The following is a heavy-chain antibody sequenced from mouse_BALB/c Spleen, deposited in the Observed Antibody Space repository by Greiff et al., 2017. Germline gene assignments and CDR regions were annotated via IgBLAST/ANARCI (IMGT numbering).Heavy chain of an antibody. Sequence: EVKLQQSGAELVRSGASVKLSCTASGFNIKDYYMHWVKQRPEQGLEWIGWIDPENGDTEYAPKFQGKATITADTSSNTAYLQLSSLTSEDTAVYYCARATYHEDYYAMDYWGQGTSVTVSS. CDR2: IDPENGDT. CDR1: GFNIKDYY. D-gene: IGHD5-1*01. V-gene: IGHV14-4*02. J-gene: IGHJ4*01. CDR3: ARATYHEDYYAMDY.